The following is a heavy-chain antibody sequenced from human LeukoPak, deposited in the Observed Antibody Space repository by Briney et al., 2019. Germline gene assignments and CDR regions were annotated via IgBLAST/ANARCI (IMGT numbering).Heavy chain of an antibody. V-gene: IGHV4-30-4*08. Sequence: SQTLSLTCTVSGGSISSGDYYWSWIRQPPGKGLEWIGHTHYSGSTYYSPSLKSRLTISVDTSKNQFSLKLSSVTAADTAVYHCARVRAYSSSWYYFDYWGQGTLVTVSS. D-gene: IGHD6-13*01. CDR2: THYSGST. J-gene: IGHJ4*02. CDR3: ARVRAYSSSWYYFDY. CDR1: GGSISSGDYY.